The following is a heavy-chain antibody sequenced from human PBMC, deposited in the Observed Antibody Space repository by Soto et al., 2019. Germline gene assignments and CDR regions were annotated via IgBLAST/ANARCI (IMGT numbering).Heavy chain of an antibody. CDR2: IGTAGDT. CDR1: GFTFSSYD. D-gene: IGHD4-17*01. J-gene: IGHJ4*02. Sequence: GGSLRLSCAASGFTFSSYDMHWVRQATGKGLEWVSAIGTAGDTYYPGSVKGRFTISRENAKNSLYLQMNSLRAGDTAVYYCARGSFYGDLAYWGQGTLVTGSS. V-gene: IGHV3-13*01. CDR3: ARGSFYGDLAY.